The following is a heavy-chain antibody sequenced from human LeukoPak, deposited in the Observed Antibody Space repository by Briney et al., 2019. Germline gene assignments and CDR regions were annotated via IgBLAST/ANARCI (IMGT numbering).Heavy chain of an antibody. J-gene: IGHJ4*02. Sequence: GGSLRLSCAASGFTFSSYAMSWVRQAPGKGLEWVSAISGSGGSTYYADSVKGRFTISRDNSKNTLYLQINSLRAEDTAVYYCAKDSRRWLQTQEYYFDYWGQGTLVTVSS. D-gene: IGHD5-24*01. CDR2: ISGSGGST. CDR1: GFTFSSYA. CDR3: AKDSRRWLQTQEYYFDY. V-gene: IGHV3-23*01.